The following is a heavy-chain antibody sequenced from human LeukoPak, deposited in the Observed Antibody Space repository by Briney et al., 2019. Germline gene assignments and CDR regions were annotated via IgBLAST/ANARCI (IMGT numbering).Heavy chain of an antibody. CDR3: ARASYSSSTLDY. Sequence: GASVKVSCKASGYTFTGHYMHWVRQAPGQGLEWMGWMNPNSGNTGYAQKFQGRVTMTRNTSISTAYMELSSLRSEDTAVYYCARASYSSSTLDYWGQGTLVTVSS. CDR1: GYTFTGHY. J-gene: IGHJ4*02. CDR2: MNPNSGNT. V-gene: IGHV1-8*02. D-gene: IGHD6-13*01.